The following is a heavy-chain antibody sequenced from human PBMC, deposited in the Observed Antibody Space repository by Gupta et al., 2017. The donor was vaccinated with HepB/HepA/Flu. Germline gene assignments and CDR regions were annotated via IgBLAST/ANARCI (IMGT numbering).Heavy chain of an antibody. CDR1: GFTVSSNY. Sequence: EVQLVESGGGLVQPGGSLRLSCAASGFTVSSNYMSWVRQAPGKGLEWVSVIYSGGSTYYADSVKGRVTIARDNSKNTLYLQMNRMRAEETAVYYCARVQRSPYSSSPLRDYGMDVWGQGTTVTLYS. CDR3: ARVQRSPYSSSPLRDYGMDV. J-gene: IGHJ6*02. V-gene: IGHV3-66*01. D-gene: IGHD6-6*01. CDR2: IYSGGST.